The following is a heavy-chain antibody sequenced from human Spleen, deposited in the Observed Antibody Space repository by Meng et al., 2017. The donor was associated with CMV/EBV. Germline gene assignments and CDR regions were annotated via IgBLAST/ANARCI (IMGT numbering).Heavy chain of an antibody. CDR2: ISGSGGGGGT. Sequence: GGSLRLSCAASGFTFSSYAMSWVRQTPGKGLKWVSAISGSGGGGGTYYADSVKGRCTISRDNSKNTLYLQMNSLRAEDTAVYYCAKADLGYCSGTICYRFDYWGQGTLVTVSS. CDR1: GFTFSSYA. V-gene: IGHV3-23*01. CDR3: AKADLGYCSGTICYRFDY. J-gene: IGHJ4*02. D-gene: IGHD2-2*01.